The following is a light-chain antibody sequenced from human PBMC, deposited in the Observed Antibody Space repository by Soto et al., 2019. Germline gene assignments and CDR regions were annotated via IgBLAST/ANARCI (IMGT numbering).Light chain of an antibody. Sequence: VLRQSLVALSLSPRERATLSCRASQSFRSNYLAWYQQKPGQAPRLLIYGASSRSTGIPDRFSGSGSGTDFTLTISSLEPEDFAVYYCQQSGSTPRTFGQGTKVDI. CDR2: GAS. CDR1: QSFRSNY. V-gene: IGKV3-20*01. CDR3: QQSGSTPRT. J-gene: IGKJ1*01.